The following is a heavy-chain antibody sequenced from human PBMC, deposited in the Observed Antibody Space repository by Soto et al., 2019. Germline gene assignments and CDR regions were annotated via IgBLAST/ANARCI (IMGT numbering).Heavy chain of an antibody. D-gene: IGHD6-6*01. CDR3: ARVRGGELVRHIDAFDI. J-gene: IGHJ3*02. CDR2: ISSSGSTI. CDR1: GFTFSDYY. V-gene: IGHV3-11*01. Sequence: AGSVNLSCASSGFTFSDYYMIWIRQAPGKGLQRVSYISSSGSTIYYADSVKGRFTISRDNAKNSLYLQMNSLRAEDTAVYYCARVRGGELVRHIDAFDIWGQGTMVTVSS.